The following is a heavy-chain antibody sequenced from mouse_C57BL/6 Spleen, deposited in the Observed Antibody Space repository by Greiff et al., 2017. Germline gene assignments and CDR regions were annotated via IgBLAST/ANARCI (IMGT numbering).Heavy chain of an antibody. CDR3: ARDFSIYYYGSSSYFEV. Sequence: QVQLQQPGAELVKPGASVKMSCKASGYTFTSYWITWVKQRPGQGLEWIGDIYPGSGSTNYNEKFKSKATLTVYTSSSTAYMQLSSLTSEDSAVYYCARDFSIYYYGSSSYFEVWGTGTTVTVSS. D-gene: IGHD1-1*01. J-gene: IGHJ1*03. CDR1: GYTFTSYW. V-gene: IGHV1-55*01. CDR2: IYPGSGST.